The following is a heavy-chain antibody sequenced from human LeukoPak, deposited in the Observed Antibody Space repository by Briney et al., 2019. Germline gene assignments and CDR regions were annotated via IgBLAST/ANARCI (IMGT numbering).Heavy chain of an antibody. J-gene: IGHJ4*02. D-gene: IGHD1-1*01. V-gene: IGHV3-23*01. CDR3: VKGVTLIQPGLHYFDY. Sequence: GGSLRLSCAASGLTVSSNYMSWVRQAPGKGLEWVSTISGYGASTYYADSVKGRFTFSRDNSKNTLYLQMNRLTAEDTAVYYCVKGVTLIQPGLHYFDYWGQGSLVTVSS. CDR1: GLTVSSNY. CDR2: ISGYGAST.